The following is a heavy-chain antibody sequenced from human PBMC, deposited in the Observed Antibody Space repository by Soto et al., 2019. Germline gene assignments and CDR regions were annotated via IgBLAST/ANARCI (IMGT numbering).Heavy chain of an antibody. D-gene: IGHD6-19*01. CDR2: IYYSGST. CDR3: ARDLSREVLGQSTVWYDAFDL. Sequence: PSETLSLTCTVSGGSISSSSYYWGWIRQPPGKGQEWIGSIYYSGSTYYNPSLKIRVTISVDTSKNQFSLKLSSVTAADTAVYYCARDLSREVLGQSTVWYDAFDLWGQGTMVTVSS. V-gene: IGHV4-39*07. CDR1: GGSISSSSYY. J-gene: IGHJ3*01.